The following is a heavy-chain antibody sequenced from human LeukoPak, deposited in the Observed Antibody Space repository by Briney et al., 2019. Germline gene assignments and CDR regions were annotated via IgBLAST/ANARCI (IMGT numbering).Heavy chain of an antibody. V-gene: IGHV4-39*02. CDR3: AREVGRGYTYGSNF. CDR1: GGSVSSSSYY. Sequence: SETLSLTCTVSGGSVSSSSYYWGWIRQPPGKGLEWIGNIYYSGITYYNPSLKSRVTISVDTSKNQFSLKLSSVTAADTAVYYCAREVGRGYTYGSNFWGQGTLVTVSS. D-gene: IGHD5-18*01. CDR2: IYYSGIT. J-gene: IGHJ4*02.